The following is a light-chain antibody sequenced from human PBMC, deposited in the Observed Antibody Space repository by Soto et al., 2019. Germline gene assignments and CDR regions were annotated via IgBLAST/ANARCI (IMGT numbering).Light chain of an antibody. Sequence: QSVLTQPPSASGTPGQRVTISCSGSNSNLGSSSVIWFQQLPGTAPKLLIHGSNQRPSGVPDRFSGSKSGTSASLAISGLQSDDEADYYCVAWDDSLNGWMFGGGTKLTVL. V-gene: IGLV1-44*01. J-gene: IGLJ3*02. CDR2: GSN. CDR3: VAWDDSLNGWM. CDR1: NSNLGSSS.